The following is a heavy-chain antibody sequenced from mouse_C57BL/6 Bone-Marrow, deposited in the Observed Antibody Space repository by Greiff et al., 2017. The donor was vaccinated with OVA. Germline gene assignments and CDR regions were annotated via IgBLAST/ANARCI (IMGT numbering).Heavy chain of an antibody. CDR2: INYDGSST. CDR3: ARAPIYYDTWYFDV. J-gene: IGHJ1*03. D-gene: IGHD2-4*01. V-gene: IGHV5-16*01. CDR1: GFTFSDYY. Sequence: VKLVESEGGLVQPGSSMKLSCTASGFTFSDYYMAWVRQVPEKGLEWVANINYDGSSTYYLDSLKSRFIISRDNAKNILYLQMSSLKSEDTATYYCARAPIYYDTWYFDVWGTGTTVTVSS.